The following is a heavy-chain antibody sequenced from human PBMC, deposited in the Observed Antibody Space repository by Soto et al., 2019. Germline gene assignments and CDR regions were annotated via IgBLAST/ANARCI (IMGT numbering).Heavy chain of an antibody. J-gene: IGHJ3*02. Sequence: ASVKVSCKASGYTFTSYYMHWVRQAPGQGLEWMGIINPSGGSTSYAQKFQGRVTMTRDTSTSTVYMELSSLRSEDTAVYYCARELTYYTMADDAFDIWGQGTMVTVSS. CDR2: INPSGGST. D-gene: IGHD3-10*01. V-gene: IGHV1-46*01. CDR3: ARELTYYTMADDAFDI. CDR1: GYTFTSYY.